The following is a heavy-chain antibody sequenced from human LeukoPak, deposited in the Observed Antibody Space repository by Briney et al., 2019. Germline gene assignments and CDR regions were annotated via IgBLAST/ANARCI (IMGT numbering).Heavy chain of an antibody. Sequence: SETLSLTCAVYGGSFSGDFWSWIRQSPGKGLEWIGEINHGGSTTYNPSLQSRVTMSVDTSTNQISLKMTSVTAADTAVYYCARDRGTWNDDGFDYWGQGTLVTVSS. CDR1: GGSFSGDF. J-gene: IGHJ4*02. CDR2: INHGGST. V-gene: IGHV4-34*01. CDR3: ARDRGTWNDDGFDY. D-gene: IGHD1-1*01.